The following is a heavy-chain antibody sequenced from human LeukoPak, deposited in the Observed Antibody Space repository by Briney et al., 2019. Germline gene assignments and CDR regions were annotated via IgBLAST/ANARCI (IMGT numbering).Heavy chain of an antibody. CDR1: GYSISSDCY. J-gene: IGHJ5*02. D-gene: IGHD3-10*01. CDR2: VYHTGST. V-gene: IGHV4-38-2*02. CDR3: ARHGAYYYGSGRQNLNWFDP. Sequence: SETLSLTCIVSGYSISSDCYWGWIRQPPGKGLEWIGSVYHTGSTYYNPSLKSRVTISADTSKNQFSLKLSSVTAADTAVYYCARHGAYYYGSGRQNLNWFDPWGQGTLVTVSS.